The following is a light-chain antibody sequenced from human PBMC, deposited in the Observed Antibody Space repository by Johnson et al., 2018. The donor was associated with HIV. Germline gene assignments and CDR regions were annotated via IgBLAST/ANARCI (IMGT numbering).Light chain of an antibody. Sequence: QSVLTQPPSVSAAPGQKVTISCSGSSSNIGNNYVSWYQQLPGTAPKVLIYENNKRPSGIPARFSGSKSGTSATLGITGLQTGDEADYYCGTWDSSLSAYVFGTVTKVTVL. CDR3: GTWDSSLSAYV. CDR1: SSNIGNNY. CDR2: ENN. J-gene: IGLJ1*01. V-gene: IGLV1-51*02.